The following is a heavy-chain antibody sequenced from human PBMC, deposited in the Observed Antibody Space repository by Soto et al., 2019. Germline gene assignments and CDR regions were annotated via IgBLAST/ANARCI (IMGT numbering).Heavy chain of an antibody. CDR2: IYYSGST. CDR3: ARGSRREWFRGVGMEV. J-gene: IGHJ6*02. D-gene: IGHD3-3*01. Sequence: QVQLQESGPGLVKPSETQSLTCTVSGGSISSYYWSWIRQPPGKGLEWIGYIYYSGSTNYNPSLKSRVTISVGTSKNQFSQKLSSVTAADTAVYYCARGSRREWFRGVGMEVWGQGTTVTVSS. V-gene: IGHV4-59*01. CDR1: GGSISSYY.